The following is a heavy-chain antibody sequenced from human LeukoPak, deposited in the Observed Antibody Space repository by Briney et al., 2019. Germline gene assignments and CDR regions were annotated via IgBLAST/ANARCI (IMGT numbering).Heavy chain of an antibody. CDR1: GYTFTSYD. CDR2: MGARHGYT. D-gene: IGHD5/OR15-5a*01. V-gene: IGHV1-8*01. Sequence: ASVKVSCKASGYTFTSYDINWVRQAPGQGLEWMGWMGARHGYTGSAQRFQGRITMTRDTSISTAYMELSSLTSDDTAVYYCARGWISGDVSEYYFEICGQGTLVTVSS. CDR3: ARGWISGDVSEYYFEI. J-gene: IGHJ4*02.